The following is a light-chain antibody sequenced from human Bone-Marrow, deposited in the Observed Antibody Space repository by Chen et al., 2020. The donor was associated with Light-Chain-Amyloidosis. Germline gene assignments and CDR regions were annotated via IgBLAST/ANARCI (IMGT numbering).Light chain of an antibody. Sequence: FVLTQPHSVSQSPGKTGILSCTLSSGSIATNYVQWYQQRPGSSPTTVIYEDDQRPSGVPDRFSGSIDRSSNAASLTISGLKTEDEADYYCQSYQGSSQGVFGGGTKLTVL. V-gene: IGLV6-57*01. CDR3: QSYQGSSQGV. CDR2: EDD. CDR1: SGSIATNY. J-gene: IGLJ3*02.